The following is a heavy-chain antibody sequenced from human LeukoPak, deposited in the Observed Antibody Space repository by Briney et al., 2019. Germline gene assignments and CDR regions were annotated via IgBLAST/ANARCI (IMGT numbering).Heavy chain of an antibody. Sequence: GGSLRLSCAASGFTFSSYAMSWVRQAPGKGLEWVSDISGGGGSTYYADSVKGRFTISRDNSKDTLYLQLNSLRAEDTAVYYCAKDPSKLRLGEFPYYFDYWGQGTLVTVSS. D-gene: IGHD3-16*01. CDR1: GFTFSSYA. CDR2: ISGGGGST. CDR3: AKDPSKLRLGEFPYYFDY. J-gene: IGHJ4*02. V-gene: IGHV3-23*01.